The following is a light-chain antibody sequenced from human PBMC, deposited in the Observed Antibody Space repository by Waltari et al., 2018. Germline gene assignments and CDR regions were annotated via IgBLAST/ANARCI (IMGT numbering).Light chain of an antibody. CDR1: VLSKRY. J-gene: IGLJ2*01. V-gene: IGLV3-27*01. CDR3: YAVDDNKRV. Sequence: SYELTQPSSVSVSPGQTARMTCSGDVLSKRYTRWFQQKPGQPPVLVSYKDSERTSGIPERFSGSSSGTTVTLTISGAQVEDEADYYCYAVDDNKRVFGGGTKLTVL. CDR2: KDS.